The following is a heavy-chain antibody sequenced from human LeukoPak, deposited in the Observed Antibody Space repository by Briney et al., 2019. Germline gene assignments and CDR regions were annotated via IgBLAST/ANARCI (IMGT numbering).Heavy chain of an antibody. J-gene: IGHJ6*03. Sequence: GGSLRLSCAASGFTFRTYGMHWVRQAPGKGLEWVAVISYDESDKYYADSVKGRFTISRDNSKNTLYLQMNSLRAEDTSVYYCAKDLMGYSGTFLDVWGKGTTVTVS. CDR1: GFTFRTYG. CDR3: AKDLMGYSGTFLDV. D-gene: IGHD5-12*01. V-gene: IGHV3-30*18. CDR2: ISYDESDK.